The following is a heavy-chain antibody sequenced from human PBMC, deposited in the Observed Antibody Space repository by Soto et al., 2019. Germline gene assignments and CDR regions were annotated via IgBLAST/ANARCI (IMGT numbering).Heavy chain of an antibody. V-gene: IGHV3-30*18. Sequence: QVQLVESGGGVVQPGRSLRLSCAASGFTFSSYGMHWVRRAPGKGLEWVAVISYDGSNKYYADSVKGRFTISRDNSKNTLYLQMNSLRAEDTAVYYCAKELRYFDWLLSGYYYYGMDVWGQGTTVTVSS. CDR1: GFTFSSYG. CDR2: ISYDGSNK. D-gene: IGHD3-9*01. CDR3: AKELRYFDWLLSGYYYYGMDV. J-gene: IGHJ6*02.